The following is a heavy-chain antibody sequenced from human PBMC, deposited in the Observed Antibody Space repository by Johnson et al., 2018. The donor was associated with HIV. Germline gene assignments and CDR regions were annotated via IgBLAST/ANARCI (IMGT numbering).Heavy chain of an antibody. Sequence: SLRLSCAASGFTFSNYAMSWVRQAPGKGLEWVSAITGSGGSTYYADSVKGRFTISRDNSKNTLYLQMNSLKTEDSAVYYCSRLQETYYYDNNGYSNDAFDIWGQGTMVTVSS. J-gene: IGHJ3*02. V-gene: IGHV3-23*01. CDR2: ITGSGGST. CDR3: SRLQETYYYDNNGYSNDAFDI. CDR1: GFTFSNYA. D-gene: IGHD3-22*01.